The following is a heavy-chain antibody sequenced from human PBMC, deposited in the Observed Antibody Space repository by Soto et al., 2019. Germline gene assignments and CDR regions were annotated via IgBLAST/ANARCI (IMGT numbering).Heavy chain of an antibody. CDR3: STALRRDSALGAY. CDR2: IRSNADGGTA. V-gene: IGHV3-15*01. Sequence: PGGSLRLSCAASGFPFIYAWMSWVRQAPGKGLQWIGRIRSNADGGTADLAAPVRGRFSISRDDSTDTLYLQLNSLQLEDTAVYFCSTALRRDSALGAYWGQGTLVTVSS. CDR1: GFPFIYAW. D-gene: IGHD3-16*01. J-gene: IGHJ4*02.